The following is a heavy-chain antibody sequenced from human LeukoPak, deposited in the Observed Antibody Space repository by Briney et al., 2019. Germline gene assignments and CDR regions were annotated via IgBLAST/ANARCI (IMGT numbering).Heavy chain of an antibody. Sequence: GGSLRLSCAASGFTFSSYWMHWVRQAPGKGLVWVSRINSDGSSTNYADSVKGRFTISRDNAKNTLYLQMNSLRAEDTAVYYCARGYSSGWYTFDYWGQGTLVTVS. CDR2: INSDGSST. J-gene: IGHJ4*02. D-gene: IGHD6-19*01. CDR3: ARGYSSGWYTFDY. V-gene: IGHV3-74*01. CDR1: GFTFSSYW.